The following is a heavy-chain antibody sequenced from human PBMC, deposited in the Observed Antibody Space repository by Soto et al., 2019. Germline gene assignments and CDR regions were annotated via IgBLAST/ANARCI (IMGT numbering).Heavy chain of an antibody. D-gene: IGHD4-4*01. Sequence: SETLSLTCTVSGGSISSSSYYWGWIRQPPGKGLEWIGSIYYSGSTYYNPSLKSRVTISVDTSKNQFSLKLSSVTAADTAVYYCARHPTHDYSNYLASYYYYGMDVWGQGTTVTV. CDR1: GGSISSSSYY. J-gene: IGHJ6*02. CDR2: IYYSGST. V-gene: IGHV4-39*01. CDR3: ARHPTHDYSNYLASYYYYGMDV.